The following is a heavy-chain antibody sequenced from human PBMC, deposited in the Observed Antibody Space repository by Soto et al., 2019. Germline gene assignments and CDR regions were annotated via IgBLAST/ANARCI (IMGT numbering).Heavy chain of an antibody. J-gene: IGHJ4*02. V-gene: IGHV2-5*01. CDR3: GHWGYSTAWSDH. Sequence: SGPTLVNRTQTRTLKCTVSGFSLSTTAGGVGWVRQPPGKSLAWLGLIYWNDEKRYSPSLKTRLTITKDASKNQVVLTMINMDPLDTATYYCGHWGYSTAWSDHWGQGSPVSVSS. CDR1: GFSLSTTAGG. D-gene: IGHD2-21*02. CDR2: IYWNDEK.